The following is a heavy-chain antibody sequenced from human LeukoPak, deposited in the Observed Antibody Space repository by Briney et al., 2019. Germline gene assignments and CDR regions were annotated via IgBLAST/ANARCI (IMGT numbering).Heavy chain of an antibody. CDR1: GGTFSSYA. CDR2: IIPIFGTA. V-gene: IGHV1-69*05. Sequence: GASVKVSCKASGGTFSSYAISWVRQAPGQGLEWMGGIIPIFGTANYAQKFQGRVTITTDESTSTAYMELSSLRSDDTAVYYCARLGEHFGDAFDIWGQGTMVTVSS. J-gene: IGHJ3*02. CDR3: ARLGEHFGDAFDI. D-gene: IGHD3-10*01.